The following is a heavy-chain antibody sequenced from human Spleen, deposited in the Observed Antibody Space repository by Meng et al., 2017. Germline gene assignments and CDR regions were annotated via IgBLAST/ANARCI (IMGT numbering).Heavy chain of an antibody. CDR1: CGSISSSNW. Sequence: QGSRQESGPGLAKALGTLSLPCAVSCGSISSSNWWSWVRQPPGKGLEWIGEIYHSGSTNYNPSLKSRVTISVDKSKNQFSLKLSSVTAADTAVSYCARRRAAAGMGYWGQGTLVTVSS. V-gene: IGHV4-4*02. D-gene: IGHD6-13*01. CDR3: ARRRAAAGMGY. CDR2: IYHSGST. J-gene: IGHJ4*02.